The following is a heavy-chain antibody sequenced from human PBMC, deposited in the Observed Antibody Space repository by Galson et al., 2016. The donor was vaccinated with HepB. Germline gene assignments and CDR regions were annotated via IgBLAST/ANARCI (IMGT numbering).Heavy chain of an antibody. CDR1: GFTFRDFY. CDR3: ARHVEYCSNGTCYFGIDV. D-gene: IGHD2-8*01. V-gene: IGHV3-11*01. CDR2: ISSGGTVT. J-gene: IGHJ6*02. Sequence: SLRLSCAASGFTFRDFYMSWVRQAPGKGLEYISYISSGGTVTFYADSVKGRFTVSRDNAKKSVHLQVNRRTGDDTAVYYCARHVEYCSNGTCYFGIDVWGQGTTVTVSS.